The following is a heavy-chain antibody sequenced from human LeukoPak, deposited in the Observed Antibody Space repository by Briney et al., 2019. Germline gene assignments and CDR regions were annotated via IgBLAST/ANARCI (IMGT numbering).Heavy chain of an antibody. V-gene: IGHV4-34*01. J-gene: IGHJ4*02. CDR1: GGSFSGYY. D-gene: IGHD2-15*01. CDR2: INHSGST. Sequence: PSETLSLTCAVYGGSFSGYYWSWIRQPPGKGLEWIGEINHSGSTNYNPSLKSRVTISVDTSENQFSLKLSSVTAADTAVYYCARGRKVASDYWGQGTLVTVSS. CDR3: ARGRKVASDY.